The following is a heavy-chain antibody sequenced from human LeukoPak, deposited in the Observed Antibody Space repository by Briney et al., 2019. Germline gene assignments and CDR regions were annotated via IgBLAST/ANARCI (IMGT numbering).Heavy chain of an antibody. J-gene: IGHJ4*02. CDR2: ISGGGDTT. V-gene: IGHV3-23*01. CDR3: AHNPLWFRSKPLGPSFDY. D-gene: IGHD3-10*01. CDR1: GFTFSSYS. Sequence: GGSLRLSCAASGFTFSSYSMNWVRQAPGKGLEWVSAISGGGDTTYYADSVRGRFTISRDNSGNTLYLQINSLRAEDTAVYYCAHNPLWFRSKPLGPSFDYWGQGTLVTVSS.